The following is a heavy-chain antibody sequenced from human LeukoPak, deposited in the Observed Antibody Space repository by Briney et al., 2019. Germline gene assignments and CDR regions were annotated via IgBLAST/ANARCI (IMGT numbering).Heavy chain of an antibody. CDR1: GFTFSSYE. CDR3: ARDLYGDYGGYFDY. D-gene: IGHD4-17*01. Sequence: GGSLRLSCAASGFTFSSYEMNWVRQAPGKGLEWVSYIGSSGSTIYYADSVKGRFTISRDNAKNSLYLQMNSLRAEDTAVYYCARDLYGDYGGYFDYWGQGTLVTVSS. CDR2: IGSSGSTI. V-gene: IGHV3-48*03. J-gene: IGHJ4*02.